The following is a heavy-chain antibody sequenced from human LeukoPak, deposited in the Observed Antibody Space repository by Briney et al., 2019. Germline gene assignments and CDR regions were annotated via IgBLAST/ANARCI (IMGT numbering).Heavy chain of an antibody. CDR1: GFTFSSYA. CDR3: AKGHYYGSGSYYDY. V-gene: IGHV3-23*01. J-gene: IGHJ4*02. CDR2: ISGSGGST. Sequence: GGSLRLSSAASGFTFSSYAMSWVRQAPGKGLEWVSAISGSGGSTYYADSVKGRFTISRDNSKNTLYLQMNSLRAEDTAVYYCAKGHYYGSGSYYDYWGQGTLVTVSS. D-gene: IGHD3-10*01.